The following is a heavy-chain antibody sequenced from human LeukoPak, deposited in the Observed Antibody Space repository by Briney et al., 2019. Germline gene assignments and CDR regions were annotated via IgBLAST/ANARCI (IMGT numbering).Heavy chain of an antibody. CDR1: GGSISSYY. J-gene: IGHJ4*02. CDR2: IYTSGST. CDR3: AREMSSGGSCDY. D-gene: IGHD2-15*01. V-gene: IGHV4-4*07. Sequence: SETLSLTCTVSGGSISSYYWSWIRQPAGKGLEWIGRIYTSGSTNYNPSLKSRVAMSVDTSKNQFSLKLSSVTAADTAVYYCAREMSSGGSCDYWGQGTLVTVSS.